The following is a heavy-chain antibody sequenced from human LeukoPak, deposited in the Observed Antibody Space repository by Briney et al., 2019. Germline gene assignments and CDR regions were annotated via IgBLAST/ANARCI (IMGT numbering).Heavy chain of an antibody. J-gene: IGHJ3*02. CDR3: ASLFLCYGCSSSSASVNI. Sequence: GGSQRLSCAVSGFTFSSYWMHWVRQAPGKGLVRVSRINSDGRRTTYAESVKGRFTISRDNAKNTLYLQMNSLRAEDTAVYYCASLFLCYGCSSSSASVNIWGQGTMVTVSS. V-gene: IGHV3-74*01. D-gene: IGHD6-6*01. CDR2: INSDGRRT. CDR1: GFTFSSYW.